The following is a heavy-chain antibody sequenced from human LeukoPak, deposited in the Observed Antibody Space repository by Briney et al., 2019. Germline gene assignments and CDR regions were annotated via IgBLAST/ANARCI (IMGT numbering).Heavy chain of an antibody. J-gene: IGHJ4*02. Sequence: PSETLSLTCTVSGGSINSYYWSWIRQPAGKGLEWIGRIYSSGSTNYNPSLKSRVSMSVDTSKNQFSLKLTSVPAADTAVYYCARGGKATVVTMWGQGILVTVSS. D-gene: IGHD4-23*01. CDR2: IYSSGST. V-gene: IGHV4-4*07. CDR3: ARGGKATVVTM. CDR1: GGSINSYY.